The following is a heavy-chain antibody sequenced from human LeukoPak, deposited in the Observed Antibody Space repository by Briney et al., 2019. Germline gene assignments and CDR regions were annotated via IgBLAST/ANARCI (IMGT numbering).Heavy chain of an antibody. D-gene: IGHD2-15*01. J-gene: IGHJ4*02. CDR2: IYYTGNT. V-gene: IGHV4-61*01. CDR1: GGSVSSGSYY. Sequence: SETLSLTCTVSGGSVSSGSYYWNWIRQPPGKGLEWIAYIYYTGNTKYNPSLKGRVTISVGTSKNQFSLKLSSLTAADTAVYYCARGYCSGGSCYYFDYWGQGTLVSVSS. CDR3: ARGYCSGGSCYYFDY.